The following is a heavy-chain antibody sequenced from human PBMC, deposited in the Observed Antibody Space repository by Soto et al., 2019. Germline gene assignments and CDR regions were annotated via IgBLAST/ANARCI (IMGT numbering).Heavy chain of an antibody. CDR3: APRVGLDWFDP. D-gene: IGHD1-26*01. CDR2: INHSGST. CDR1: GGSFSGYY. J-gene: IGHJ5*02. Sequence: SETLSLTCAVYGGSFSGYYWSWIRRPPGKGLEWIGEINHSGSTNYNPSLKSRVTISVDTSKNQFSLKLSSVTAADTAVYYCAPRVGLDWFDPWGQGTLVTVPQ. V-gene: IGHV4-34*01.